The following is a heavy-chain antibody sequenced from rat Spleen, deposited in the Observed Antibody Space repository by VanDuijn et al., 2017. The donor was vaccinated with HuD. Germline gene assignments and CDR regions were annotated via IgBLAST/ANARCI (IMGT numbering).Heavy chain of an antibody. CDR2: ITNTGGST. CDR1: GFTFNIYW. Sequence: EVQLVESGGGLVQPGRSLKLSCVASGFTFNIYWMTWIRQAPGKGLEWVASITNTGGSTSYPDYVKDRFTISRDNAQNTLSLQMNSLRSEDTATYYCTTVVQGHGFAYWGQGTLVTVSS. D-gene: IGHD1-1*01. J-gene: IGHJ3*01. CDR3: TTVVQGHGFAY. V-gene: IGHV5-31*01.